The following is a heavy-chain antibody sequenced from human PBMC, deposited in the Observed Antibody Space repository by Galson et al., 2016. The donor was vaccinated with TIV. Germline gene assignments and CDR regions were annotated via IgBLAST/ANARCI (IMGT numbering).Heavy chain of an antibody. V-gene: IGHV3-30*13. D-gene: IGHD5-24*01. CDR3: ARTFNSYYIDY. CDR1: GFTFGSYD. J-gene: IGHJ4*02. Sequence: SLRLSCAASGFTFGSYDMHWVRQAPGKGLEWVAFIAYDGSSRNYADSVKCRFTISRDNSKNRLNLHMNSLRPEDTAVYYCARTFNSYYIDYWGQGTLVPVSS. CDR2: IAYDGSSR.